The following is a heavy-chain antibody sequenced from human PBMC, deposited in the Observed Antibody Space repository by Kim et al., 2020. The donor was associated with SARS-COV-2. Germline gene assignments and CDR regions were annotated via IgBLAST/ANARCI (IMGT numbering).Heavy chain of an antibody. D-gene: IGHD3-10*01. Sequence: TKTKKFQGRVTMTRDKSISTANMELSRLRSDDTAVYYCARAVWFGADFDYWGQGTLVTVSS. V-gene: IGHV1-2*02. CDR3: ARAVWFGADFDY. J-gene: IGHJ4*02.